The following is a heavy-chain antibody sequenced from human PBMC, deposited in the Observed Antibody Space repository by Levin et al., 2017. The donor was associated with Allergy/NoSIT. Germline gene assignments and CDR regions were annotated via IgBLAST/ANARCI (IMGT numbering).Heavy chain of an antibody. D-gene: IGHD3-3*01. V-gene: IGHV4-59*01. J-gene: IGHJ2*01. Sequence: SETLSLTCTVSGGSISGYYWSWLRQPPGKGLEWIGYILYSGSTNYNPSLKSRVSISVDTSKNQFSLKLNSVTAADTAVYYCAKKGYDFRGGDYDWFFDPWGRGTLVTVSS. CDR2: ILYSGST. CDR3: AKKGYDFRGGDYDWFFDP. CDR1: GGSISGYY.